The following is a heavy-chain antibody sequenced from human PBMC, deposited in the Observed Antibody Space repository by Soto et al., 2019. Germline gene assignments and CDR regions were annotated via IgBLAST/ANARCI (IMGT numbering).Heavy chain of an antibody. CDR3: AQDAKTGFSYDPEN. J-gene: IGHJ4*02. Sequence: QVQLVESGGGVVQPGGSLRLSCVGSGFTFSRYGLHWVRQTPGKGLEWVAVISFTGTTKYYADSVKGRFTISRDNSKSTVYLEMNRLTADDSAMYFCAQDAKTGFSYDPENGGQGTLVTVSS. V-gene: IGHV3-30*18. CDR1: GFTFSRYG. D-gene: IGHD3-22*01. CDR2: ISFTGTTK.